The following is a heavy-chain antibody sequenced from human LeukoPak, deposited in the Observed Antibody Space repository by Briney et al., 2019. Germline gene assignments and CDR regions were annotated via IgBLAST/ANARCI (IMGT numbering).Heavy chain of an antibody. D-gene: IGHD3-3*01. Sequence: ASVKVSCKASGGTFSSYAISWVRQAPGQGLEWMGGIIPIFGTANYAQKFQGRVTITTDESTSTAYMELSSLRSEDTAVYYCARHRFTIFGVVSNNWLDPWGQGTLVTVSS. CDR3: ARHRFTIFGVVSNNWLDP. CDR1: GGTFSSYA. J-gene: IGHJ5*02. CDR2: IIPIFGTA. V-gene: IGHV1-69*05.